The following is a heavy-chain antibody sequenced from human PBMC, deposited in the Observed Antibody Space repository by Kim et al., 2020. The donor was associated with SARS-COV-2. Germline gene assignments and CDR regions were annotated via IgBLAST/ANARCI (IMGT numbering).Heavy chain of an antibody. J-gene: IGHJ6*02. CDR3: ARSHKYYYYGMDV. V-gene: IGHV3-33*01. Sequence: YAASVKGRLTISRDNSKNTLYLQMNSLSAEDTAVYYCARSHKYYYYGMDVWGQGTTVTVSS.